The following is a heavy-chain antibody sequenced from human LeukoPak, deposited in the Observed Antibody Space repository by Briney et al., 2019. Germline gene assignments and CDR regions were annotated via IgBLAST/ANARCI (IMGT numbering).Heavy chain of an antibody. J-gene: IGHJ6*02. V-gene: IGHV1-46*01. D-gene: IGHD5-24*01. Sequence: VASVKVSCKASGYTFTSYYMHWVRQAPGQGLEWMGIINPSGGSTSYAQKFQGRVTMTRDTSTSTVYMELSSLRSEDTAVYYCARGVRDGYNYYYYGMDVWGQGTTVTVSS. CDR1: GYTFTSYY. CDR2: INPSGGST. CDR3: ARGVRDGYNYYYYGMDV.